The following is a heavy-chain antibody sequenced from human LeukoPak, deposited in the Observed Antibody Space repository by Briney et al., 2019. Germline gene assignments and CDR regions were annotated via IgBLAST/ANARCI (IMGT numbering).Heavy chain of an antibody. CDR3: ARVLAVAGYDYYFDY. D-gene: IGHD6-19*01. CDR2: IYYSGST. CDR1: GGSISSYY. J-gene: IGHJ4*02. V-gene: IGHV4-59*01. Sequence: SETLSLTCTVSGGSISSYYWSWIRQPPGKGLEWIGYIYYSGSTNYNPSLKSRVTISVDTSKNQFSLKLSSVTAADTAVYYCARVLAVAGYDYYFDYWGQGTLVTVSS.